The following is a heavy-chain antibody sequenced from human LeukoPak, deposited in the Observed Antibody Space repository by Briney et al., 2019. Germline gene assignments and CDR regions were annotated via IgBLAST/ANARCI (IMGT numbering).Heavy chain of an antibody. V-gene: IGHV1-18*01. CDR2: ISAYNGNT. Sequence: ASVKVSCKASGYTFTSYGISWVRQAPGQGLEWMGWISAYNGNTNYAQKLQGRVTMTTDTSTSTAYMELRSLRSDDTAVNYCARDLLGKSCSGGGCYSDYCSCYSDYWGQGTLVTVSS. CDR1: GYTFTSYG. J-gene: IGHJ4*02. CDR3: ARDLLGKSCSGGGCYSDYCSCYSDY. D-gene: IGHD2-15*01.